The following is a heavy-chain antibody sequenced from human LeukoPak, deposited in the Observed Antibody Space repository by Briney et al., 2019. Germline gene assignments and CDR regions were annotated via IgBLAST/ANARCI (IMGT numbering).Heavy chain of an antibody. J-gene: IGHJ6*02. CDR1: GFTFSSYA. V-gene: IGHV3-23*01. Sequence: GGSLRLSCAASGFTFSSYAMGWVRQAPGKGLEWVSGTSGSGGSTYYADSVKGRFTISRDNSKNTLYLQMNSLRAEDTAVYFCAKDRYGGYVYNAMDVWGQGTTVTVSS. CDR3: AKDRYGGYVYNAMDV. CDR2: TSGSGGST. D-gene: IGHD5-12*01.